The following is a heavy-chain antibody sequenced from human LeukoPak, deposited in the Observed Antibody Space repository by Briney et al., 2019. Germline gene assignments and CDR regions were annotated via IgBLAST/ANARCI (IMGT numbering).Heavy chain of an antibody. CDR2: ISAYNGNT. V-gene: IGHV1-18*01. J-gene: IGHJ3*02. D-gene: IGHD1-26*01. CDR3: ARDLAIVGAKECAFDI. Sequence: ASVKVSRKASGYTFTSYGISWVRQAPGQGLEWMGWISAYNGNTNYAQKLQGRVTMTTDTSTSTAYMELRSLRSDDTAVYYCARDLAIVGAKECAFDIWGQGTMVTVSS. CDR1: GYTFTSYG.